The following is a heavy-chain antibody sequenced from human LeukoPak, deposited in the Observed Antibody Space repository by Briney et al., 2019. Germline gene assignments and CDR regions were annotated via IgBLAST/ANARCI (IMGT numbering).Heavy chain of an antibody. D-gene: IGHD2-2*01. CDR1: GYTFTSYY. V-gene: IGHV1-46*01. CDR2: INPSGGST. Sequence: ASVKVSFKSSGYTFTSYYMHWVRQAPGQGLEWMGLINPSGGSTSYAQKFQGRVTMTRDMSTSTVYMELNSLRSEDTAVYYCARGSTSCYDYWGQGTLVTVSS. J-gene: IGHJ4*02. CDR3: ARGSTSCYDY.